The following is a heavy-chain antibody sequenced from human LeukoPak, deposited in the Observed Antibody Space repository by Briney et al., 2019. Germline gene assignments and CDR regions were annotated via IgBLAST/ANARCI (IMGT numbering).Heavy chain of an antibody. D-gene: IGHD3-10*01. CDR1: GYTFTSYY. CDR2: INPSGGST. J-gene: IGHJ4*02. V-gene: IGHV1-46*01. Sequence: ASVKVSCKASGYTFTSYYMHWVRQAPGRGLEWMGIINPSGGSTSYAQKFQGRVTMTRDTSTSTVYMELSSLRSEDTAVYYCARVSKPYGSGSYPAYYFDYWGQGTLVTVSS. CDR3: ARVSKPYGSGSYPAYYFDY.